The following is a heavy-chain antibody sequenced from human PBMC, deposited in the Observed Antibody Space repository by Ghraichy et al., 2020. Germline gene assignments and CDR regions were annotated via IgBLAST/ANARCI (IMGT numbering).Heavy chain of an antibody. CDR2: IYYSGST. D-gene: IGHD3-10*01. Sequence: SETLSLTCTVSGGSISSSSYYWGWIRQPPGKGLEWIGSIYYSGSTYYNPSLKSRVTISVDTSKNQFSLKLSSVTAADTAVYYCAGWRITMVRGVIITPFDYWGQGTLVTVSS. CDR1: GGSISSSSYY. CDR3: AGWRITMVRGVIITPFDY. J-gene: IGHJ4*02. V-gene: IGHV4-39*01.